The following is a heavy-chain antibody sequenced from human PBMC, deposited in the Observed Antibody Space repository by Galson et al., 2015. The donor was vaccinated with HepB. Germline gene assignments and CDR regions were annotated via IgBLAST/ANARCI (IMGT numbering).Heavy chain of an antibody. CDR1: GFSFRTYR. Sequence: SLRLSGAASGFSFRTYRMTWARQAPGKGLDWVSCISSTSTYIAYTDSVKGRIIISRDNANSSVSLQMNDLRAEDTAVYFCAKSVLEGGHWYFDIWGRGTLVTVSS. J-gene: IGHJ2*01. CDR3: AKSVLEGGHWYFDI. D-gene: IGHD5/OR15-5a*01. V-gene: IGHV3-21*01. CDR2: ISSTSTYI.